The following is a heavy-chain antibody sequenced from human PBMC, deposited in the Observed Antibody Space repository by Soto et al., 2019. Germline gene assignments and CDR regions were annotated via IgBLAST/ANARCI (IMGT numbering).Heavy chain of an antibody. CDR2: ISGSGGST. V-gene: IGHV3-23*01. CDR1: GFTFSSYA. J-gene: IGHJ4*02. D-gene: IGHD6-13*01. CDR3: AKRVAAAGPSWSFDY. Sequence: EVQLLESGGGLVQPGGSLRLSCAASGFTFSSYAMSWVRQAPGMGLEWVPAISGSGGSTYYADSVNGRFTISIDNSKNTLYLQMNSLRAEDTAVYYCAKRVAAAGPSWSFDYWGQGTLVTVSS.